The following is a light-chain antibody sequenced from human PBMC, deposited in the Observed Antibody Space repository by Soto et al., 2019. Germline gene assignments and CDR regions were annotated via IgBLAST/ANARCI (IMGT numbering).Light chain of an antibody. CDR1: SSDVGSYKF. V-gene: IGLV2-23*01. Sequence: QSALTQPASVSGSPGQSITISCTGTSSDVGSYKFVSWYQHHPGKAPKLMIHEGSKRPSGVSNRFSGSKSGNTASLTISGLQAEDEADYSCCSYAGSGTYVFGTGTKVTVL. J-gene: IGLJ1*01. CDR3: CSYAGSGTYV. CDR2: EGS.